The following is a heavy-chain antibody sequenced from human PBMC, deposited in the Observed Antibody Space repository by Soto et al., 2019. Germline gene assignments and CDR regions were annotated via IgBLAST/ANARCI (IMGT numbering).Heavy chain of an antibody. CDR2: MNPNSGNT. Sequence: ASVKVSCKASGYTFTSYDINWVRQATGQGLEWMGWMNPNSGNTGYAQKFQGRVTMTRNTSISTAYMELSSLRSEDTAVYYCARAPVVLGYYYMDVWGKGTTVTVSS. CDR1: GYTFTSYD. V-gene: IGHV1-8*01. J-gene: IGHJ6*03. CDR3: ARAPVVLGYYYMDV. D-gene: IGHD3-3*02.